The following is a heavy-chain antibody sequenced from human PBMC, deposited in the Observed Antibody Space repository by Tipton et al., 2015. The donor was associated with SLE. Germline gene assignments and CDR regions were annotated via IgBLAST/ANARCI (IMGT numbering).Heavy chain of an antibody. D-gene: IGHD3-9*01. CDR2: INPTGTST. CDR3: ATYILTGYYNEYYHYGLDV. Sequence: LVQSGAEVTKPGASVRVSCRAPTYYIHWVRQAPGQGLEWMGTINPTGTSTTYAQKFQSRVTVTRDTSTSTVYMQLGSLRSEDTAIYYCATYILTGYYNEYYHYGLDVWGQGTTVTVSS. J-gene: IGHJ6*02. CDR1: TYY. V-gene: IGHV1-46*01.